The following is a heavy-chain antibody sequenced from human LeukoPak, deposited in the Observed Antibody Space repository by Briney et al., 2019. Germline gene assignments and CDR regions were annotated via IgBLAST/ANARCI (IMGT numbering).Heavy chain of an antibody. V-gene: IGHV3-23*01. CDR3: AKLKWLTTGNFDY. CDR2: LTGGGGVT. D-gene: IGHD5-12*01. J-gene: IGHJ4*02. Sequence: QPGGSLRLSCAASGFTFSSNAMSWVRQVPGKGLEWVSALTGGGGVTHYADSVKGRFTISRDNSKNTLYLQMTSLRAEDTAIYYCAKLKWLTTGNFDYWGQGTLVTVSS. CDR1: GFTFSSNA.